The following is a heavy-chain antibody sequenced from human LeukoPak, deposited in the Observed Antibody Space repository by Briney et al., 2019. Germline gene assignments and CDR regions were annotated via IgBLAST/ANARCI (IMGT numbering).Heavy chain of an antibody. CDR1: GFTFSSYA. Sequence: GRSLRLSCAASGFTFSSYAMHWVRQAPGKGLEWVAVISYDGSNKYYADSVKGRFTISRDNSKNTLYLQMNSLRAEDTAVYYCAKDLGATAAGNCPGYWGQGTLVTVSS. D-gene: IGHD6-13*01. CDR3: AKDLGATAAGNCPGY. CDR2: ISYDGSNK. J-gene: IGHJ4*02. V-gene: IGHV3-30-3*01.